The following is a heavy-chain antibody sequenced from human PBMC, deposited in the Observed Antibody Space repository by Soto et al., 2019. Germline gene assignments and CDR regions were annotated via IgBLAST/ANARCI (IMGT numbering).Heavy chain of an antibody. V-gene: IGHV3-30*18. CDR2: ISYDGSNK. J-gene: IGHJ6*02. CDR3: AKGLPVYYYGMDV. Sequence: GGSLRLSCAASGFTFSSYGMHWVRQAPGKGLEWVAVISYDGSNKYYADSVKGRYTISRDNSKNTLYLKMNSLRAEDTAVYYCAKGLPVYYYGMDVWGQGTTVTVSS. CDR1: GFTFSSYG.